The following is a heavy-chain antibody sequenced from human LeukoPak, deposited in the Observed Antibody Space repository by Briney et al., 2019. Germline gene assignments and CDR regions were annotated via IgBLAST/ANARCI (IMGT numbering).Heavy chain of an antibody. D-gene: IGHD3-10*01. CDR3: ARSRGRWFGTEGLLDY. CDR1: GYTFTGYY. CDR2: INPNSGGT. J-gene: IGHJ4*02. Sequence: GASVKVSCKASGYTFTGYYMHWVRQAPGQGLEWMGWINPNSGGTNYAQKFQGRVTMTRDTSISTAYMELSRLRSDDTAVYYCARSRGRWFGTEGLLDYWGRGTLVTVSS. V-gene: IGHV1-2*02.